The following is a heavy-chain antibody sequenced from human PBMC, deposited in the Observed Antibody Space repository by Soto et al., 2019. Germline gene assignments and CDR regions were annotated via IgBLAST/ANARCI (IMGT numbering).Heavy chain of an antibody. CDR2: ISGSGGST. J-gene: IGHJ4*02. Sequence: EVQLLESGGGLVQPGGSLRLSCAASGFTFSSYAMSWVRQAPGKGLEWVSAISGSGGSTYYTDSVKGRFTISSNNSKNTLYLYMNSLRAGDAAVYFCAKVGGHEDGDYFDYWGRGTLVTVSS. D-gene: IGHD1-26*01. V-gene: IGHV3-23*01. CDR3: AKVGGHEDGDYFDY. CDR1: GFTFSSYA.